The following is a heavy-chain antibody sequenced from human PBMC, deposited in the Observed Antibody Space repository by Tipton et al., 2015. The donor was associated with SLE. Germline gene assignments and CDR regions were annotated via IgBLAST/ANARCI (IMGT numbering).Heavy chain of an antibody. V-gene: IGHV4-39*07. D-gene: IGHD3-10*01. CDR3: ARDGSGSYYFDY. J-gene: IGHJ4*02. Sequence: LRLSCTVSGGSISSSSYYWGWIRQPPGKGLEWIGSIYYSGSTYYNPSLKSRVTISVDTSKNQFSLKLSSVTAADTAVYYCARDGSGSYYFDYWGQGTLVTVSS. CDR1: GGSISSSSYY. CDR2: IYYSGST.